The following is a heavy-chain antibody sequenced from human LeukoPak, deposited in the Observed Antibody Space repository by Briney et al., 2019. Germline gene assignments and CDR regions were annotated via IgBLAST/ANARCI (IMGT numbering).Heavy chain of an antibody. CDR2: IRYDGSNK. D-gene: IGHD2-2*01. CDR1: GFTFSSYG. V-gene: IGHV3-30*02. Sequence: GGSLRLSCAASGFTFSSYGMHWVRQAPGKGLEWVAFIRYDGSNKYYADSVKGRFTISRDNSKNTLYLQMNSLRAEDTAVYYCAKDRNVVVPAAQEGDYWGQGTLVTVSS. J-gene: IGHJ4*02. CDR3: AKDRNVVVPAAQEGDY.